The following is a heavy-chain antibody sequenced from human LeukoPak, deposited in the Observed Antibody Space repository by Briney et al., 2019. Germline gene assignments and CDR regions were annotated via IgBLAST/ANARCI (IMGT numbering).Heavy chain of an antibody. V-gene: IGHV1-18*01. Sequence: PRASVKVSCKASGYTFTSYGISWVRQAPGQGLEWMGWISAYNGNTNYAQKLRGRVTMTTDTSTSTAYMELRSLRSDDTAVYCCATYSSGLDAFDIWGQGTMVTVSS. D-gene: IGHD3-22*01. CDR2: ISAYNGNT. CDR3: ATYSSGLDAFDI. CDR1: GYTFTSYG. J-gene: IGHJ3*02.